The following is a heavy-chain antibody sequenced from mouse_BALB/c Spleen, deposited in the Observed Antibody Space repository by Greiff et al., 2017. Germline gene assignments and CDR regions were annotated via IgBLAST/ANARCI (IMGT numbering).Heavy chain of an antibody. Sequence: EVMLVESGAELVKPGASVKLSCTASGFNIKDTYMHWVKQRPEQGLEWIGRIDPANGNTKYDPKFQGKATITADTSSNTAYLQLSSLTSEDTAVYYCARSTTATRTWFAYWGQGTLVTVSA. CDR2: IDPANGNT. CDR1: GFNIKDTY. D-gene: IGHD1-2*01. V-gene: IGHV14-3*02. CDR3: ARSTTATRTWFAY. J-gene: IGHJ3*01.